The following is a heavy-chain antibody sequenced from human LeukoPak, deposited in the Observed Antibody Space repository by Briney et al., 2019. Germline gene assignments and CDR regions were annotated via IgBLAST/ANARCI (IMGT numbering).Heavy chain of an antibody. J-gene: IGHJ4*02. CDR1: GFTFSSYS. D-gene: IGHD1-26*01. Sequence: PGGSLRLSCAASGFTFSSYSLNWGREAPGKGREWVSSISSSSSYIYYADSVKGRFTISRDNAKNSLYLQMNSLRAEDTAVYYCARAAEKWGYWGQGTLVTVSS. CDR2: ISSSSSYI. V-gene: IGHV3-21*01. CDR3: ARAAEKWGY.